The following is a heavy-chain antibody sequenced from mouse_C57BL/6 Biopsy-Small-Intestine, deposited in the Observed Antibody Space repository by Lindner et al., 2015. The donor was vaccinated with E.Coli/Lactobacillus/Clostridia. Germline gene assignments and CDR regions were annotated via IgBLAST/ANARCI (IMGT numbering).Heavy chain of an antibody. CDR2: INPSGGST. V-gene: IGHV1-64*01. J-gene: IGHJ3*01. D-gene: IGHD1-1*01. Sequence: SVKVSCKASGYSFSNYNMHWVRQAPGQGLEWMGIINPSGGSTSYAQKFQGRVTMTGDTSTSTVYMELSSLRSEDTAVYYCARVGSVIVVDKGAFDIWGQGTMVTVSS. CDR3: ARVGSVIVVDKGAFDI. CDR1: GYSFSNYN.